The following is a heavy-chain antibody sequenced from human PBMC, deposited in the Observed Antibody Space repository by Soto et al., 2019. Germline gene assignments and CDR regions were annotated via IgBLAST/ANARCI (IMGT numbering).Heavy chain of an antibody. J-gene: IGHJ4*02. Sequence: QVQLVQSGAEMKKPGSSVQVSCKASGGGNLRDYRTTWVRQAPGQGLEWMGGIIPKLGSANYAQNFQGRVTITADASTGTVNMELRSLRSEDTAVYYCARVRDGYNFGAVYWGQGTPVTVSS. D-gene: IGHD5-12*01. CDR2: IIPKLGSA. CDR3: ARVRDGYNFGAVY. CDR1: GGGNLRDYR. V-gene: IGHV1-69*01.